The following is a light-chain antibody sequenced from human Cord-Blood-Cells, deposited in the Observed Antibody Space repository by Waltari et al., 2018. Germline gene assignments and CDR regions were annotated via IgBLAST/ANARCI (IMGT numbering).Light chain of an antibody. V-gene: IGLV3-19*01. CDR1: SPRSYY. J-gene: IGLJ2*01. CDR2: GKN. CDR3: NSRDSSGSHVV. Sequence: SSELTQDPAVSVALGQTVRITCQGDSPRSYYASWYQQKPGQAPVLVLYGKNNRPSGIPDRFSGSSSGKTATLTITGAQAEDEAEYYCNSRDSSGSHVVFGGGTKLTVL.